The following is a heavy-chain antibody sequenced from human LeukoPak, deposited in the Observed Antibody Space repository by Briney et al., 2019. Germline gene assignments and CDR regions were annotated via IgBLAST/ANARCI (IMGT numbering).Heavy chain of an antibody. CDR3: ATVRGNYVWGSYRPYYFDY. Sequence: GGSLRLSCGAPEFTFSSYSMNWVRQAPGKGLEWVANIKQDGSEKYYVDSVKGRFTISRDNAKNSLYLQMNSLRAEDTAVYYCATVRGNYVWGSYRPYYFDYWGQGTLVTVSS. CDR1: EFTFSSYS. D-gene: IGHD3-16*02. CDR2: IKQDGSEK. J-gene: IGHJ4*02. V-gene: IGHV3-7*03.